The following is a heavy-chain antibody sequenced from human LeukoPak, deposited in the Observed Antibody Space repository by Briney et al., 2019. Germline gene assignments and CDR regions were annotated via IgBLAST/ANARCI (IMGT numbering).Heavy chain of an antibody. CDR1: GFTFDDYA. CDR3: AKGVSGWPHWYFDL. Sequence: GGSLRLSCAASGFTFDDYAMHWVRQAPGKGLEWVSGISWNSDNIGYADSVKGRFTISRDNAKNSLYLQMNSLRAEDTALYYCAKGVSGWPHWYFDLWGRGTLVTVSS. CDR2: ISWNSDNI. V-gene: IGHV3-9*01. J-gene: IGHJ2*01. D-gene: IGHD6-19*01.